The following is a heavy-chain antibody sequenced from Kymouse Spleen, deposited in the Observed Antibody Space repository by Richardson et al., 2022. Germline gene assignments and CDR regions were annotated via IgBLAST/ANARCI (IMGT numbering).Heavy chain of an antibody. J-gene: IGHJ4*02. CDR1: GGSFSGYY. CDR2: INHSGST. V-gene: IGHV4-34*01. CDR3: ARGQWLGFDY. D-gene: IGHD6-19*01. Sequence: QVQLQQWGAGLLKPSETLSLTCAVYGGSFSGYYWSWIRQPPGKGLEWIGEINHSGSTNYNPSLKSRVTISVDTSKNQFSLKLSSVTAADTAVYYCARGQWLGFDYWGQGTLVTVSS.